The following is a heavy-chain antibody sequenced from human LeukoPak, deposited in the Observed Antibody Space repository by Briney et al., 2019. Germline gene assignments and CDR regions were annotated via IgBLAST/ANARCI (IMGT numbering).Heavy chain of an antibody. CDR3: ARLPARTSGAGSY. CDR1: GASISTTTYY. J-gene: IGHJ4*02. CDR2: IYYSGIT. Sequence: SETLSLTCSVSGASISTTTYYWGWIRQPPGKGLEWIGTIYYSGITNYNPSLKSRLTISVDTSQNEFSLKLTSVTAADTAVYYCARLPARTSGAGSYWGQGTLVTVSS. V-gene: IGHV4-39*01. D-gene: IGHD3-10*01.